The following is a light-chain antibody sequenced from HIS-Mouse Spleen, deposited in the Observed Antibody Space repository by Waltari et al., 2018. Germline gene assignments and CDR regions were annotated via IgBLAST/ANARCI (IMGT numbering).Light chain of an antibody. CDR3: QQYNNWPTWT. V-gene: IGKV3-15*01. CDR2: GAS. Sequence: EIVMTQSPATLSVSTGERATLSCRASQSVSRNLAWYQQKPGQAPRLLIYGASTRATGIPARFSGSGSGTEFTLTISSLQSEDFAVYYCQQYNNWPTWTFGQGTKVEIK. J-gene: IGKJ1*01. CDR1: QSVSRN.